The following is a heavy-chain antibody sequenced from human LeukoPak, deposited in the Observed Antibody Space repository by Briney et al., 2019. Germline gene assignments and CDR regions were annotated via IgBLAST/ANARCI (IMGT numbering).Heavy chain of an antibody. CDR1: GFTFFNYA. V-gene: IGHV3-23*01. D-gene: IGHD3-10*01. CDR2: ISGSGGNT. J-gene: IGHJ4*02. CDR3: AKASTVRGVFPN. Sequence: GGSLRLSCAASGFTFFNYAMSWVRQSPGKGLEWVSIISGSGGNTNYADSVKGRFTISRDNSNNTLYLQMNSLRAEDTAVYYCAKASTVRGVFPNWGQGTLVTVSS.